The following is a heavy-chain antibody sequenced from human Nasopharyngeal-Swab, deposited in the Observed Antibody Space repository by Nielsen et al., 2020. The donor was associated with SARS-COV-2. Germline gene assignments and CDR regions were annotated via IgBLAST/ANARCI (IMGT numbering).Heavy chain of an antibody. CDR2: IYYSGST. CDR3: ARHGTTVTRNYAFDI. J-gene: IGHJ3*02. Sequence: WIRQPPGKGLEWIGSIYYSGSTYYNPSLKSRVTISVDTSKNQFFLKLSSVTAADTAVYYCARHGTTVTRNYAFDIWGQGTMVTVSS. V-gene: IGHV4-39*01. D-gene: IGHD4-17*01.